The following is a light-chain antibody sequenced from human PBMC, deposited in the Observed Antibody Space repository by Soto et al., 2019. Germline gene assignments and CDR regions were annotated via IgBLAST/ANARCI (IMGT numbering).Light chain of an antibody. CDR2: GAS. CDR3: QQYGSSPET. J-gene: IGKJ1*01. CDR1: QSVSSSY. Sequence: ELVLTQSPGTVSLSPGERATLSCRASQSVSSSYLAWYQQKPGQAPRLLIYGASSRATGIPDRFSGSGSGTDFTLTISRLEPEDFAVYYCQQYGSSPETFGQGPKVESK. V-gene: IGKV3-20*01.